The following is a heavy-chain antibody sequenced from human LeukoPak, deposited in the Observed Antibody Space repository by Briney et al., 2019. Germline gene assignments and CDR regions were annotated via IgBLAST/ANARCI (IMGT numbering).Heavy chain of an antibody. CDR2: MNPNSGNT. V-gene: IGHV1-8*01. J-gene: IGHJ4*02. CDR3: ARAPGGSSQTKGYYFDY. CDR1: GYTFTSYD. Sequence: ASVKVSCKASGYTFTSYDINWVRQATGQGLEWMGWMNPNSGNTGYAQKFQGRVTMTRNTSISTAYMELSSLRSEDTAVYYCARAPGGSSQTKGYYFDYWGQGTLVTVSS. D-gene: IGHD2-15*01.